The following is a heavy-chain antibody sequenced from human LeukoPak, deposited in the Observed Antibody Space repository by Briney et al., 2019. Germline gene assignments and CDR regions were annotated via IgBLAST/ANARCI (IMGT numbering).Heavy chain of an antibody. D-gene: IGHD1-26*01. V-gene: IGHV3-30*02. CDR3: AKGGGSYYPPNYFDY. J-gene: IGHJ4*02. CDR1: GLTFSSYG. Sequence: GGSLRLSCAASGLTFSSYGMHWVRQAPGKGLEWAAFIRYDGSNKYYADSVKGRFTISRDNSKNTLYLQMNSLRAEDTAVYYCAKGGGSYYPPNYFDYWGQGTLVTVPS. CDR2: IRYDGSNK.